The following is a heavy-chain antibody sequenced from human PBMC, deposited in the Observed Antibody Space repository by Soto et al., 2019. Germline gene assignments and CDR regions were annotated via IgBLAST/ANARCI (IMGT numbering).Heavy chain of an antibody. V-gene: IGHV4-34*01. CDR3: ARERFFRSRGYSYGYEN. Sequence: LSLTCAVYGGSFSGYYWSWIRQPPGKGLEWIGEINHSGSTNYNPSLKSRVTISVDTSKNQFSLKLSSVTAADTAVYYCARERFFRSRGYSYGYENWGQGTLVTVSS. CDR1: GGSFSGYY. J-gene: IGHJ4*02. D-gene: IGHD5-18*01. CDR2: INHSGST.